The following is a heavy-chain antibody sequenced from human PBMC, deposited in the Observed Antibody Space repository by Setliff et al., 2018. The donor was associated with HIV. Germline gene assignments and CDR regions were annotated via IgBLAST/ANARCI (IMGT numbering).Heavy chain of an antibody. CDR3: AKTIGRYFDIFDN. CDR2: IYYSGNT. CDR1: GGSISSGAYY. D-gene: IGHD3-9*01. J-gene: IGHJ4*02. Sequence: PSETLSLTCTFSGGSISSGAYYWGWIRQPPGKGLEWIGSIYYSGNTYYNPSLKSRVTTSVDTPKNQFSLKLNSVTAADTAVYYCAKTIGRYFDIFDNWGQGTLVTVSS. V-gene: IGHV4-39*01.